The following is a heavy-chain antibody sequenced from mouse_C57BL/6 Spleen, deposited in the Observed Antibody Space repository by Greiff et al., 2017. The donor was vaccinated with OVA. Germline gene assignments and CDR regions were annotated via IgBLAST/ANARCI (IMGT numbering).Heavy chain of an antibody. D-gene: IGHD2-5*01. Sequence: EVQRVESGPELVKPGASVKIPCKASGYTFTDYNMDWVKQSHGKSLEWIGDINPNNGGTIYNQKFKGKATLTVDKSSSTAYMELRSLTSEDTAVYYCARRAYSNYVRYWYFDVWGTGTTVTVSS. J-gene: IGHJ1*03. CDR3: ARRAYSNYVRYWYFDV. CDR2: INPNNGGT. V-gene: IGHV1-18*01. CDR1: GYTFTDYN.